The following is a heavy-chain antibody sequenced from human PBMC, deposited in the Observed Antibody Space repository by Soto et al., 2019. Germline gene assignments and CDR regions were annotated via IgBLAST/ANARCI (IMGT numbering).Heavy chain of an antibody. J-gene: IGHJ6*02. D-gene: IGHD6-13*01. CDR1: GYTFTGYY. CDR2: INPNSGGT. CDR3: ARAPVRRLPRGFRYSSSWQQGYYYYGMDV. Sequence: ASVKVSCKASGYTFTGYYMHWVRQAPGQGLEWMGWINPNSGGTNYAQKFQGRVTMTRDTSISTAYMELSRLRSDDTAVYYCARAPVRRLPRGFRYSSSWQQGYYYYGMDVWGQGTAVTVSS. V-gene: IGHV1-2*02.